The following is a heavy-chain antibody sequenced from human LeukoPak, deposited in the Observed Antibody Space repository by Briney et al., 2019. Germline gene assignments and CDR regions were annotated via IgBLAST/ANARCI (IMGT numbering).Heavy chain of an antibody. Sequence: SETLSLTCTVSGGSISSYYWSWLRQPPGKGLEWIGFIFYSGSTNYNPSLKSRVTISVDTSKNQFSLKLSSVTAADTALYYCARSYSVSYSMGYWGQGTLVTVSS. D-gene: IGHD1-26*01. CDR3: ARSYSVSYSMGY. V-gene: IGHV4-59*08. CDR1: GGSISSYY. J-gene: IGHJ4*02. CDR2: IFYSGST.